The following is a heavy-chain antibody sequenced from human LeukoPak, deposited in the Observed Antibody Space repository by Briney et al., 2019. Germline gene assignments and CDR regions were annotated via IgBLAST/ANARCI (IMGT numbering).Heavy chain of an antibody. V-gene: IGHV1-69*04. Sequence: SVKVSCKASGGPFSTYAITWVRQAPGQGLEWMGRIIPMLDISTYAQKFQGRVTITADKSTSTAYMALSSLRSEDTAVYYCAAGATGLHDAFDYWGLGTLVTVSP. CDR2: IIPMLDIS. J-gene: IGHJ4*02. CDR3: AAGATGLHDAFDY. D-gene: IGHD1-26*01. CDR1: GGPFSTYA.